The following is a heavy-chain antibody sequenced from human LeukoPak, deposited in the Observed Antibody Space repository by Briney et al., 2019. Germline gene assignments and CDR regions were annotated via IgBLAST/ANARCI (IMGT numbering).Heavy chain of an antibody. CDR3: ARSEYYYDSSGPWD. CDR1: GGSISSYY. V-gene: IGHV4-59*01. Sequence: SETLSLTCTVSGGSISSYYWSWIRQPPGKGLEWIGYIYYSGSTNYNPSLKSRVTISVDTSKNQFSLKLSSVTAADTAVYYCARSEYYYDSSGPWDWGQGTLVTVSS. J-gene: IGHJ4*02. D-gene: IGHD3-22*01. CDR2: IYYSGST.